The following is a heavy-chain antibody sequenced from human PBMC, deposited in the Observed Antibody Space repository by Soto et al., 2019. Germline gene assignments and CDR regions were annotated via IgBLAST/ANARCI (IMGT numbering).Heavy chain of an antibody. D-gene: IGHD3-9*01. J-gene: IGHJ5*02. CDR2: IYYSGST. Sequence: QLQLQESGPGLVKPSETLSLTCTVSGGSISSSSYYWGWIRQPPGKGLEWIGSIYYSGSTYYNPSLKSRVTISVDTSKNQFSLKLSSVTAADTAVYYCARGDILTNPIDWFDPWGQGTLVTVSS. CDR3: ARGDILTNPIDWFDP. V-gene: IGHV4-39*01. CDR1: GGSISSSSYY.